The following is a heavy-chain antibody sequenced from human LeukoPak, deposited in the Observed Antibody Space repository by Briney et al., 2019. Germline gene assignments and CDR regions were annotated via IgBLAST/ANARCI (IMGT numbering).Heavy chain of an antibody. Sequence: PSETLSLTCTVSGASIISHYWSWIRQPPGKGLEWIGLTYYSGTPNYNPYLKSRVTISVDSSKNQFSLKMTSVTAADTAVYYRARRYYDSGFDPWGQGTLVTVSS. CDR3: ARRYYDSGFDP. CDR1: GASIISHY. CDR2: TYYSGTP. D-gene: IGHD3-16*01. J-gene: IGHJ5*02. V-gene: IGHV4-59*08.